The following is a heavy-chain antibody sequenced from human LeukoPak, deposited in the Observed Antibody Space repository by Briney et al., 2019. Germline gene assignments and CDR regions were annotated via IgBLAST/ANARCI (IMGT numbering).Heavy chain of an antibody. CDR1: GGAFSSYA. Sequence: ASVKVSCKASGGAFSSYAISWVRQAPGQGLEWMGGIIPIFGTANYAQKFQGRVTITADASTSTAYMELSSLRSEDTAVYYCASGIAVAGTYYYYYGMDVWGQGTTVTVSS. D-gene: IGHD6-19*01. CDR3: ASGIAVAGTYYYYYGMDV. CDR2: IIPIFGTA. J-gene: IGHJ6*02. V-gene: IGHV1-69*01.